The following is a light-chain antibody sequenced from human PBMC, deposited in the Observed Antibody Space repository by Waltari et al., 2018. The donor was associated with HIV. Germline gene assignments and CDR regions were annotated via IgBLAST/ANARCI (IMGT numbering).Light chain of an antibody. CDR3: QQRSNWI. J-gene: IGKJ5*01. Sequence: EIVFTQSPATLSLSPGDRATLSCRASQSVSSYLAWYQQKPGQAPRLLIYDASNRATGIPARFSGSGSGTDFTLTISSLEPEDFAVYYCQQRSNWIFGQGTRLEIK. V-gene: IGKV3-11*01. CDR2: DAS. CDR1: QSVSSY.